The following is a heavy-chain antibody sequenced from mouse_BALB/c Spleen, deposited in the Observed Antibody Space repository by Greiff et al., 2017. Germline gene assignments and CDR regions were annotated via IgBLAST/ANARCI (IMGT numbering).Heavy chain of an antibody. J-gene: IGHJ3*01. CDR2: INPSNGGT. D-gene: IGHD2-14*01. CDR1: GYTFTSYY. V-gene: IGHV1S81*02. Sequence: VQLQQSGAELVKPGASVKLSCKASGYTFTSYYMYWVKQRPGQGLEWIGEINPSNGGTNFNEKFKSKATLTVDKSSSTAYMQLSSLTSEDSAVYYGTRDYYRYWFAYWGQGTLVTVSA. CDR3: TRDYYRYWFAY.